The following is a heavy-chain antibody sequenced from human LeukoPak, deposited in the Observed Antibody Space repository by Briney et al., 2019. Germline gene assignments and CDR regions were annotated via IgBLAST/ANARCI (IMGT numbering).Heavy chain of an antibody. V-gene: IGHV3-23*01. D-gene: IGHD6-19*01. Sequence: PGGSLRLSCLTSGFTLSTNAMSWVRQAPGKGLEWISGISGSGASTYYADSVKGRFTISRDDSRNTLYLQMNSLRAEDTAVYYCARVVAVAGRAFDIWGQGTMVTVSS. CDR2: ISGSGAST. CDR3: ARVVAVAGRAFDI. J-gene: IGHJ3*02. CDR1: GFTLSTNA.